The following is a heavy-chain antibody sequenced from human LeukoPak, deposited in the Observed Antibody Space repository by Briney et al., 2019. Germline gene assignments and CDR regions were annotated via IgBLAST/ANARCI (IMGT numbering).Heavy chain of an antibody. CDR2: VNPNSGGT. V-gene: IGHV1-2*06. D-gene: IGHD3-3*01. J-gene: IGHJ4*02. CDR1: GYTFTGYY. Sequence: ASVKVSCKASGYTFTGYYMHWVRQAPGQGLEWMGRVNPNSGGTNYAQKFQGRVTMTRDTSISTAYMELSRLRSDDTAVYYCARDPRLYGYDFWSGTFDYWGQGTLVTVSS. CDR3: ARDPRLYGYDFWSGTFDY.